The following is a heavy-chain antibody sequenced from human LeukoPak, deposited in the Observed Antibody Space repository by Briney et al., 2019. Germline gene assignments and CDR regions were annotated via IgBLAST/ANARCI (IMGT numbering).Heavy chain of an antibody. CDR1: GFTFSSYW. Sequence: GGSLRLSCAASGFTFSSYWMSWVRQAPGKGLEWVANIKQDGSEKYYVDSVRGRFTISRDNAKNSLYLQMNSLRAEDTAVYYCARDSGYSYGPFDYWGQGTLVTVSS. J-gene: IGHJ4*02. CDR3: ARDSGYSYGPFDY. CDR2: IKQDGSEK. V-gene: IGHV3-7*01. D-gene: IGHD5-18*01.